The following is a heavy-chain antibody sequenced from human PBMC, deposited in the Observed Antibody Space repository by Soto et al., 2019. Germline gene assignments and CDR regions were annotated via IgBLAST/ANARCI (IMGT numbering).Heavy chain of an antibody. CDR3: AKDGNWLDVYFDV. CDR2: SSASGRSR. CDR1: GIEFSNYA. V-gene: IGHV3-23*01. D-gene: IGHD6-19*01. J-gene: IGHJ4*02. Sequence: HPGGSLRLSCVASGIEFSNYAMSWVRQAPGKGLEWVSTSSASGRSRYHADSVKGRFTISRDNSKNTLYLHMTNLRAEDTAVYYCAKDGNWLDVYFDVWGQGTPVTVSS.